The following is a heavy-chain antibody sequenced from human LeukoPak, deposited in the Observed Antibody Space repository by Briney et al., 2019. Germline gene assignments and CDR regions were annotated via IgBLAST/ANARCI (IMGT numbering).Heavy chain of an antibody. V-gene: IGHV3-66*02. CDR2: IYGDGTS. J-gene: IGHJ5*02. Sequence: GGSLILFCAASGFTVSNDYMAWVRQAPGRGLEWFSIIYGDGTSFYTGSVKGRFTISRDNFQKTLYLQMSSLRPEDTALYYCARDRAGAQSWVALDPWGQGTLVTVSS. CDR3: ARDRAGAQSWVALDP. D-gene: IGHD3-10*01. CDR1: GFTVSNDY.